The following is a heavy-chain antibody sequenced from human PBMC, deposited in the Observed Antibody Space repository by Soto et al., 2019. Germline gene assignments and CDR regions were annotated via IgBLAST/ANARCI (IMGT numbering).Heavy chain of an antibody. CDR1: GGSISSYY. CDR2: IYYSGST. V-gene: IGHV4-59*01. CDR3: ARASRTWVTGFDY. D-gene: IGHD2-21*02. Sequence: SETLSLTCTVSGGSISSYYLSWIRQPPGKGLEWIGYIYYSGSTNYNPSLKSRVTISVDTSKNQFSLKLSSVTAADTAVYYCARASRTWVTGFDYWGQGTLVTVSS. J-gene: IGHJ4*02.